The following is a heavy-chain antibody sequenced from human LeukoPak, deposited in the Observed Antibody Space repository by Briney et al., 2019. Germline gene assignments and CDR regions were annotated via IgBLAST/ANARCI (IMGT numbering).Heavy chain of an antibody. V-gene: IGHV4-38-2*01. CDR2: FYHGGST. J-gene: IGHJ4*02. Sequence: SETLSLTCVASGYSISSGYYWDWIRQPPGKGLEWIGSFYHGGSTYYNPSLRSRVTISVDTSKNQFSLKLYSVTAADTAVYYCARSTVTTRYYFDYWGQGTLVSVSA. CDR1: GYSISSGYY. CDR3: ARSTVTTRYYFDY. D-gene: IGHD4-17*01.